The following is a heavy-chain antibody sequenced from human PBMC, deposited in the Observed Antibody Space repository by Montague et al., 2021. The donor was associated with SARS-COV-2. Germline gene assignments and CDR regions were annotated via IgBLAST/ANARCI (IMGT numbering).Heavy chain of an antibody. D-gene: IGHD3-22*01. J-gene: IGHJ2*01. Sequence: SETLSLTCTVSGGSIGSHYWSWIRQPPGKGLEWIGYVYYSGSTNYNPSLKSRVTISVDTSKSRLSLKLKSVTSADTAVYYCARDSPNSSGYHVYFDLWGRGTLVTVSS. CDR2: VYYSGST. CDR1: GGSIGSHY. V-gene: IGHV4-59*11. CDR3: ARDSPNSSGYHVYFDL.